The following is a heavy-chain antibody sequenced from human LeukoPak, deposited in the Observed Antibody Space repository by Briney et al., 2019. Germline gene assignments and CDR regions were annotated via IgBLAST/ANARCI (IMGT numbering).Heavy chain of an antibody. V-gene: IGHV3-23*01. CDR3: ATPRITMVVVGWYFDL. J-gene: IGHJ2*01. CDR2: ITESGDTI. CDR1: GFTFSSYA. D-gene: IGHD3-22*01. Sequence: GGSLRLSCAASGFTFSSYAMSWVRQAPGKGLEWVSDITESGDTIYHADSVKGRFTISRDNSKNTLYLQMNSLRAEDTAIYYCATPRITMVVVGWYFDLWGRGTRVTVSS.